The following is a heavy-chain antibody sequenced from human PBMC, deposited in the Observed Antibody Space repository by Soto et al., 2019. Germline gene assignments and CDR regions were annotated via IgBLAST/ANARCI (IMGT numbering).Heavy chain of an antibody. Sequence: GGSLRLSCVASGFTFSGNWMHWVRQAPGKGLLWVSRINPDGSNTDYADSVKGRFTISRDNAKNTLYLQMNSLRAEDTAVYYCAGGIWNDNAYWGQGTLVTVSS. CDR2: INPDGSNT. CDR3: AGGIWNDNAY. CDR1: GFTFSGNW. J-gene: IGHJ4*02. D-gene: IGHD1-1*01. V-gene: IGHV3-74*01.